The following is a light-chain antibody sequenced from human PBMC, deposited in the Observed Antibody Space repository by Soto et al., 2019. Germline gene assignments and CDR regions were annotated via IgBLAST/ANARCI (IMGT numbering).Light chain of an antibody. V-gene: IGKV1-6*01. Sequence: AIQMTQSPSSLSASVGDRVTITCRASQGIRNDLGWYQQKPGKAPTLLIYAASNLQSGVPSRFRGSRSGTELTITVSSLQPEDFETYYCLQDHDDSWTFGQGTKVDIK. J-gene: IGKJ1*01. CDR2: AAS. CDR1: QGIRND. CDR3: LQDHDDSWT.